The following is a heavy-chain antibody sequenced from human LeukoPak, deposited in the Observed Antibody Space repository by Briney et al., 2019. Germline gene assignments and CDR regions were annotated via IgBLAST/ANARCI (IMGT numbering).Heavy chain of an antibody. CDR1: AGSITPYY. J-gene: IGHJ3*02. CDR2: IYYSGST. V-gene: IGHV4-59*01. Sequence: SETLSLTCTVSAGSITPYYWNWIRQPPGKGLEWIGYIYYSGSTNYNPSLKSRVTISVDTSKNQFSLKLSSVTAADTAVYYCAREFRNAFDIWGQGTMVTVSS. CDR3: AREFRNAFDI.